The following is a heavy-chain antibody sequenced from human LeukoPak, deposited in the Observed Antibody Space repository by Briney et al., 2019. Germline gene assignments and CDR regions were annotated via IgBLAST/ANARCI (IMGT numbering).Heavy chain of an antibody. CDR1: GVSISSYY. V-gene: IGHV4-59*01. Sequence: PSETLSLTCTVSGVSISSYYWSWIRQPPGKGLEWIAHIYNGVNTNYNPSLKSRVTISVDTSKNQFSLRLNSVTAADTAVYYCARSRAFNSGAFDPWGQGSLVTVSS. D-gene: IGHD1-26*01. J-gene: IGHJ5*02. CDR2: IYNGVNT. CDR3: ARSRAFNSGAFDP.